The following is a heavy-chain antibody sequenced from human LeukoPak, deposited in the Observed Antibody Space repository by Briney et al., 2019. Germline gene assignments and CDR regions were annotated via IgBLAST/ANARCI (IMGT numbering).Heavy chain of an antibody. CDR2: INPNSGGT. J-gene: IGHJ4*02. V-gene: IGHV1-2*02. CDR3: ARDRDYGDSFDY. D-gene: IGHD4-17*01. CDR1: GYTFTGYY. Sequence: GASVKVSCKASGYTFTGYYMHWVRQAPGQGLEWMGWINPNSGGTNYAQKFQGRVTVTRDTSISTAYMELSRLRSDDTAVYYCARDRDYGDSFDYWGQGTLVTVSS.